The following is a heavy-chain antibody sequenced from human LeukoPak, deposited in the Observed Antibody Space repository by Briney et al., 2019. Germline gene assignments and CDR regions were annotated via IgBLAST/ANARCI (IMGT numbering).Heavy chain of an antibody. CDR2: ISSSGSTI. CDR3: AREGEGGSWEDLPIYYYYGIDV. V-gene: IGHV3-48*03. CDR1: GFTFSSYE. D-gene: IGHD2-15*01. J-gene: IGHJ6*04. Sequence: GGSLRLACAASGFTFSSYEMDWVRQAPGKGLEWVSYISSSGSTIYYADPVKGRFTISRDNAKNSLYLQMNSLRAEDTAVYYCAREGEGGSWEDLPIYYYYGIDVWGKGTTVTVSS.